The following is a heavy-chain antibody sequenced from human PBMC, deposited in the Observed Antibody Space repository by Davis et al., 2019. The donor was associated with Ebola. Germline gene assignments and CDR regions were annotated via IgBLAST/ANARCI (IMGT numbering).Heavy chain of an antibody. Sequence: GESLKISCKGSGYNFTSYWIGWVRQMPGKGLEWMGIIYTGDSDTRYSPSFEGQVTISVDKSISTAYLQWSSLKASDTAMYYCARLASSSWFHGMDVWGQGTTVTVSS. CDR3: ARLASSSWFHGMDV. V-gene: IGHV5-51*01. CDR1: GYNFTSYW. J-gene: IGHJ6*02. CDR2: IYTGDSDT. D-gene: IGHD6-13*01.